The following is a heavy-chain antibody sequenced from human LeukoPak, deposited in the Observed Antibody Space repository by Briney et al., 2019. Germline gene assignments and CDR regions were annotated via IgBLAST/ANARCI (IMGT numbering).Heavy chain of an antibody. CDR2: INSDGRST. J-gene: IGHJ4*02. D-gene: IGHD3-9*01. CDR1: GFTFSNYW. V-gene: IGHV3-74*01. Sequence: GGSLRLSCAASGFTFSNYWMHWVRQAPGKGLVWVSRINSDGRSTNYADSVKGRFAISRDNAKNTLYLQMNSLRAEDTAVYYCARGADSGYSSDNWGQGTLVTVSS. CDR3: ARGADSGYSSDN.